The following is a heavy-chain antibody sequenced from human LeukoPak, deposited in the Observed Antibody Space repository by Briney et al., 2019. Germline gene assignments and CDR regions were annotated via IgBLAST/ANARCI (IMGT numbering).Heavy chain of an antibody. Sequence: GASVKVSCKASGYTFTGYDIHWVRQAPGQGLEWMGWINPNSGGTSYARKFQGSVTVTTDTSITTAYMELSSLRSDDTAVYYCARSICYESSAGAFDIWGQGTMVTVSS. CDR2: INPNSGGT. D-gene: IGHD3-22*01. J-gene: IGHJ3*02. CDR1: GYTFTGYD. V-gene: IGHV1-2*02. CDR3: ARSICYESSAGAFDI.